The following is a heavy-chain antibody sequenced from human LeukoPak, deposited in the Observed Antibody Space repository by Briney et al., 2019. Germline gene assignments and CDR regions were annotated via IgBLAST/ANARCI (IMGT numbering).Heavy chain of an antibody. CDR3: ARRRTYCGGDCYSDYFDY. CDR1: GYSFTSYW. D-gene: IGHD2-21*02. CDR2: IYPGDSDT. V-gene: IGHV5-51*01. Sequence: GESLKISCKGSGYSFTSYWIGWVRQMPGKGLEWMGIIYPGDSDTRYSPSFQGQVTISADKSIRTAYLQWSSLKASDTAMYYCARRRTYCGGDCYSDYFDYWGQGTLVTVSS. J-gene: IGHJ4*02.